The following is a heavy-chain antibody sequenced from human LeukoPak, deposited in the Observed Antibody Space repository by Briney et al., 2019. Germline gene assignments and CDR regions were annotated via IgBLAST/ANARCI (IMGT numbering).Heavy chain of an antibody. D-gene: IGHD6-19*01. CDR2: IIPIFGTA. CDR3: ARGDSHLGYSSGWSPNYFDY. Sequence: SVKVSCKASGYTFTSYAISWVRQAPGQGLEWMGGIIPIFGTANYAQKFQGRVTITADESTSTAYMELSSLRSEDTAVYYCARGDSHLGYSSGWSPNYFDYWGQGTLVTVSS. V-gene: IGHV1-69*13. J-gene: IGHJ4*02. CDR1: GYTFTSYA.